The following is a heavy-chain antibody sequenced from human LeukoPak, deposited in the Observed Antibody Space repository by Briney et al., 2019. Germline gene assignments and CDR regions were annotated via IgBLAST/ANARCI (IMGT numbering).Heavy chain of an antibody. J-gene: IGHJ4*02. CDR3: AKDPRGDCSGGSCYYLDY. V-gene: IGHV3-23*01. CDR2: ISGSGGNT. Sequence: PGGSLRLSCAASGFTFSSYAMSWVRQAPGEGLEWVSAISGSGGNTYYADSVKGRFTISRDNSKNTLYLQMNSLRAEDTAVYYCAKDPRGDCSGGSCYYLDYWGQGTLVTVSS. D-gene: IGHD2-15*01. CDR1: GFTFSSYA.